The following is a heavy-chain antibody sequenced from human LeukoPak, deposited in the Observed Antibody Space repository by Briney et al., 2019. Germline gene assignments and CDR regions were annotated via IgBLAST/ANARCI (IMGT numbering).Heavy chain of an antibody. V-gene: IGHV3-74*01. CDR3: VRGYCSATSCYFSSSYSWFDP. CDR1: GFTFSNYW. Sequence: GGSLRLSCAASGFTFSNYWMHWVRQTPGKGLVWVSRILSDGSSTNYADSVKGRFTVSRDNAQNTLYLQMNSLRAEDTAVYYCVRGYCSATSCYFSSSYSWFDPWGQGTLITVSS. D-gene: IGHD2-2*01. J-gene: IGHJ5*02. CDR2: ILSDGSST.